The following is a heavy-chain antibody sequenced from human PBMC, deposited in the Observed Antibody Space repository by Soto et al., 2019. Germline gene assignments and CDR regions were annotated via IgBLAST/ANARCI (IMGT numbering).Heavy chain of an antibody. CDR2: IDPSDSYT. J-gene: IGHJ6*02. D-gene: IGHD4-4*01. Sequence: PGESLKISCKGSGYSFTSYWISWVRQMPGKGLEWMGRIDPSDSYTNYSPSFQGHVTISADKSISTAYLQWSSLKASDTAMYYCARLVTTEDYYYYYGMDVWGQGTTGTVS. CDR1: GYSFTSYW. V-gene: IGHV5-10-1*01. CDR3: ARLVTTEDYYYYYGMDV.